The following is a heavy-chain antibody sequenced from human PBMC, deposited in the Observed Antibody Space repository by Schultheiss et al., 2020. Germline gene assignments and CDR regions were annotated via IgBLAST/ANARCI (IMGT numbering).Heavy chain of an antibody. CDR3: ARATLQQWLGYYYYMDV. CDR2: TYYRSKWYN. D-gene: IGHD5-18*01. CDR1: GDSVSSNRAA. Sequence: SETLSLTCAISGDSVSSNRAAWNWIRQSPSRGLEWLGSTYYRSKWYNDYAVSMKGRITINPDTSKNQFSLQLNSVTPEDTAVYYCARATLQQWLGYYYYMDVWGMGTTVTVSS. V-gene: IGHV6-1*01. J-gene: IGHJ6*03.